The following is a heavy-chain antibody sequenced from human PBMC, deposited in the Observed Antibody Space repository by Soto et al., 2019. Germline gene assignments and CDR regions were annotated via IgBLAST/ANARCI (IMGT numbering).Heavy chain of an antibody. D-gene: IGHD5-18*01. V-gene: IGHV3-30*18. J-gene: IGHJ4*02. CDR3: AKGFSYSVIDY. Sequence: QVQLVESGGGVVQPGRSLRLSCAASGFTFSTYGMHWVRQAPGKGLEWVAVISYDGSNKYYADSVKGRFTISRDNSKNTLYLHMSSLRAEDTAVYYCAKGFSYSVIDYWGQGTLVTGSS. CDR1: GFTFSTYG. CDR2: ISYDGSNK.